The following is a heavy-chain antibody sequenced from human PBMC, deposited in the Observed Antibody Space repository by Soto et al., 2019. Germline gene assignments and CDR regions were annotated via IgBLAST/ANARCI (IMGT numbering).Heavy chain of an antibody. CDR2: IKQDGYEK. V-gene: IGHV3-7*01. J-gene: IGHJ4*02. Sequence: GGSLRLSCAASGFTFSSYWMSWVRQAPGKGLEWVANIKQDGYEKYYVDYEKGRFTISRDNAKNSLYLQMNSLRAEDAAVYYCARDRGYVGIVGAPVDYWGQGTLVTVSS. CDR3: ARDRGYVGIVGAPVDY. D-gene: IGHD1-26*01. CDR1: GFTFSSYW.